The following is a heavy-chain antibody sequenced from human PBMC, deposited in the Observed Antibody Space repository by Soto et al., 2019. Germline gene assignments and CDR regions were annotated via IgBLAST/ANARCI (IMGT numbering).Heavy chain of an antibody. D-gene: IGHD3-3*01. CDR2: INPSSGNT. Sequence: QVQLVQSGAEVKKPGASVKVSCKASGYSFTRHDINWVRQAPGQGLEWMGWINPSSGNTGYAQRFLGRLTMTTDTSTSTAYMVLSGLKSEDTAIYYCARVGILFSGVIVFYGMDVWGQGTTVSVPS. J-gene: IGHJ6*02. CDR3: ARVGILFSGVIVFYGMDV. V-gene: IGHV1-8*01. CDR1: GYSFTRHD.